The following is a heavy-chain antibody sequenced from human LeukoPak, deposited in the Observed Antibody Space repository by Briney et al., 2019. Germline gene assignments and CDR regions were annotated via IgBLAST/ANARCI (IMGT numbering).Heavy chain of an antibody. D-gene: IGHD3-10*01. CDR1: GVSFRGYY. CDR2: LNHGGDI. V-gene: IGHV4-34*01. J-gene: IGHJ4*02. CDR3: ARKHYCGWGSCYTD. Sequence: PSETLSLTCAVYGVSFRGYYWTWIRQPPGKGLEWFRELNHGGDINYHPSLKSRVTTTVKTTKNQFSLRRNSVTPADTAVYYCARKHYCGWGSCYTDWGQGTLLTVPS.